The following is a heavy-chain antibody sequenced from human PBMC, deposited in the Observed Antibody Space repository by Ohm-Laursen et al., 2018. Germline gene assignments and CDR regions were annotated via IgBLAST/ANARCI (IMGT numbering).Heavy chain of an antibody. V-gene: IGHV3-33*01. CDR1: GFTFSSYG. CDR2: IWYDGSNK. Sequence: SLRLSCAASGFTFSSYGMRWVRQAPGKGLEWVAVIWYDGSNKYYEDSVKGRFTISRDNSKNTLYLQMNSLRAEDTAVYYCAREVGLDVWGQGTTVTVSS. J-gene: IGHJ6*02. D-gene: IGHD1-26*01. CDR3: AREVGLDV.